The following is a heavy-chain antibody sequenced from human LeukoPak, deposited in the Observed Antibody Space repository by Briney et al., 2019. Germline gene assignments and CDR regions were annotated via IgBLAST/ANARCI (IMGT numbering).Heavy chain of an antibody. D-gene: IGHD6-19*01. Sequence: PSETLSLTCTVSGGSISSYYWSWIRQPPGKGLEWIGYIYYSGSTNYNPSLKSRVTISVDTSKNQFSLKLSSVTAADTAVYYCASTRRRGYSSGWVPFDYWGQGTLVTVSS. CDR2: IYYSGST. J-gene: IGHJ4*02. CDR1: GGSISSYY. CDR3: ASTRRRGYSSGWVPFDY. V-gene: IGHV4-59*01.